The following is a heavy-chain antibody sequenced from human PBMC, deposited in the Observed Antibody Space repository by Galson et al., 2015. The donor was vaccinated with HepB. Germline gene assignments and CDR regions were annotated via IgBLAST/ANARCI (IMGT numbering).Heavy chain of an antibody. Sequence: SVKVSCKASGYTFTGYYMHWVRQAPGQGLEWMGWINPNSGGTNYAQKFQGRVTMTKDTSISTAYMELSRLRSDDTAVYYCASSRQLSSSWRGGFDPWGQGTLVTVSS. D-gene: IGHD6-13*01. CDR3: ASSRQLSSSWRGGFDP. CDR1: GYTFTGYY. J-gene: IGHJ5*02. CDR2: INPNSGGT. V-gene: IGHV1-2*02.